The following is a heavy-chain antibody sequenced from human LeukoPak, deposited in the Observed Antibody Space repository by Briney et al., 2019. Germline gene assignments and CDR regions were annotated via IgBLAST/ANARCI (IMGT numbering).Heavy chain of an antibody. CDR3: ASRRCGACRYFDL. V-gene: IGHV4-34*01. CDR1: GGSFSGYY. Sequence: PSETLSLTCAVYGGSFSGYYWSWIRQPPGKGLEWIGEINHSGSTNYNPSLKSRVDISVEASKNQCPLKLSSVPAADTAVYHCASRRCGACRYFDLWGRGTLVTVSS. J-gene: IGHJ2*01. D-gene: IGHD4-17*01. CDR2: INHSGST.